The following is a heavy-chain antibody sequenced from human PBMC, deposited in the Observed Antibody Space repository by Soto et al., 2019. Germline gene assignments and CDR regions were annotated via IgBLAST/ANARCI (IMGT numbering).Heavy chain of an antibody. CDR2: IVPIVDTS. Sequence: QVQLVQSGAEVRQPASSVKVSCKTSVGTFSSYAISWVRQAPGQGLEWMGGIVPIVDTSTYAHKFQGRVTITADESTSTAYMELSSLRSDDTAIYYCVRVVAIPGYPDNWGQGTLVTVSS. D-gene: IGHD5-12*01. CDR3: VRVVAIPGYPDN. CDR1: VGTFSSYA. V-gene: IGHV1-69*12. J-gene: IGHJ4*02.